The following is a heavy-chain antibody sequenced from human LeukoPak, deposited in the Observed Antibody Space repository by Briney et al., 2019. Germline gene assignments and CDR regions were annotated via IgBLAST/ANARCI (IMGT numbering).Heavy chain of an antibody. Sequence: SETLSLTCTVSGGSISSYYWSWIRQPPGKGLEWIGYIYYSGSTNYNPSLKSRVTISVDTSKNQFSLKLSSVTAADTAVYYCARVGDSYYDSSGYYFWSAFDIWGQGTMVTVSS. CDR3: ARVGDSYYDSSGYYFWSAFDI. CDR1: GGSISSYY. V-gene: IGHV4-59*01. CDR2: IYYSGST. J-gene: IGHJ3*02. D-gene: IGHD3-22*01.